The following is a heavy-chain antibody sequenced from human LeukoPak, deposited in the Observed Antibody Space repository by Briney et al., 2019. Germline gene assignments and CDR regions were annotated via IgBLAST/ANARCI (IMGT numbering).Heavy chain of an antibody. Sequence: SETLSLTCTVSGGSISSYYWSWIRQPPGKGLEWIGYIHYSGSTNYNPSLKSRVTISVDTSKNQFSLKLSSVTAADTAVYYCAGSYLVRGAPVGFDYWGQGTLVTVSS. CDR1: GGSISSYY. D-gene: IGHD3-10*01. CDR2: IHYSGST. CDR3: AGSYLVRGAPVGFDY. V-gene: IGHV4-59*12. J-gene: IGHJ4*02.